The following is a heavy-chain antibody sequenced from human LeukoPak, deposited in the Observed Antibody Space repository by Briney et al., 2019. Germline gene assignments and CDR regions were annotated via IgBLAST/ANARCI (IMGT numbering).Heavy chain of an antibody. D-gene: IGHD6-19*01. V-gene: IGHV1-8*01. CDR2: MNSNSGNT. CDR1: GYTFTNYD. CDR3: ARRSQAGGPGIGY. J-gene: IGHJ4*02. Sequence: GASVKVSCKASGYTFTNYDIMWVRQATGQGPEWMGWMNSNSGNTGSAQKFQGRLTMTRNTSISTAYMELSSLRSEDTAVYYCARRSQAGGPGIGYWGQGTLVTVSS.